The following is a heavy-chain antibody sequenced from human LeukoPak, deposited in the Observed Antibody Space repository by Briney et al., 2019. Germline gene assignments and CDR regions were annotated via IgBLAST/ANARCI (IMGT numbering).Heavy chain of an antibody. J-gene: IGHJ4*02. D-gene: IGHD3-3*01. Sequence: ASVKVSCKASGYTFTGYYMHWVRQASGQGLEWMGWINPNSGGTNYAQKFQGRVTMTRDTSISTAYMELSRLRSDDTAVYYCASVPIFGVVHFDYWGQGTLVTVSS. CDR2: INPNSGGT. V-gene: IGHV1-2*02. CDR1: GYTFTGYY. CDR3: ASVPIFGVVHFDY.